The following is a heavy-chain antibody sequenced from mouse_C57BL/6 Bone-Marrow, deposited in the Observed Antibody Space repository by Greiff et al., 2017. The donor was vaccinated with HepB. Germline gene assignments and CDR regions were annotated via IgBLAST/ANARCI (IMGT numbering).Heavy chain of an antibody. V-gene: IGHV1-80*01. D-gene: IGHD1-1*01. CDR2: IYPGDGDT. CDR1: GYAFSSYW. CDR3: ARGYYYFSSYVFAY. Sequence: VQLQQSGAELVKPGASVKISCKASGYAFSSYWMNWVKQRPGKGLEWIGQIYPGDGDTNYNAKFKGKATLTADKSSSTAYMQLSSLTSEDSAVYFCARGYYYFSSYVFAYGGQGTLVTVSA. J-gene: IGHJ3*01.